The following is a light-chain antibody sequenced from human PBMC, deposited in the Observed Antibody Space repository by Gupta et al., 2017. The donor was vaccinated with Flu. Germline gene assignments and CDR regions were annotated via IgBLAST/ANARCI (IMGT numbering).Light chain of an antibody. V-gene: IGKV2-24*01. J-gene: IGKJ3*01. CDR1: ESLVHRDGNTY. CDR3: MQAAQFLT. Sequence: EIVLTQTPLSSPVTLGQPASISCRSSESLVHRDGNTYLSWLHQRPGQPPRLHIYKISKRFPGVPDRFSGSGAGTEFTLKISRVEAEDVGVYYCMQAAQFLTFGPGTKVEIK. CDR2: KIS.